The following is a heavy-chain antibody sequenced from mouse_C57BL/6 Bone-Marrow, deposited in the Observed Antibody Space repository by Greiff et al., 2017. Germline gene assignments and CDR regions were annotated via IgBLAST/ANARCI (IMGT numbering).Heavy chain of an antibody. CDR3: TADNYDGYQAWLAY. J-gene: IGHJ3*01. Sequence: EVQLQQSGAELVRPGASVKLSCTASGFNIKDYYMHWVKQRPEQGLEWIGRIDPEDGDTEYARKFQGKATMTADTSSNTAYLQISSLTSEDTAVYYDTADNYDGYQAWLAYWGQGTRVPVSA. CDR1: GFNIKDYY. D-gene: IGHD2-3*01. CDR2: IDPEDGDT. V-gene: IGHV14-1*01.